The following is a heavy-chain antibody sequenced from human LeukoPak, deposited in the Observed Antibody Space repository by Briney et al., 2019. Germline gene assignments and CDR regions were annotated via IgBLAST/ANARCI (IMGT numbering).Heavy chain of an antibody. Sequence: GGSLRLSCAASGFTFSSYWMHWVRQAPGKGLVWVSRINSDGSSTSYADSVKGRFTISRDNAKNTLYLQMNSLRAEDTAVYYCAREKGDTPRRDYYYGMDVWGQGTTVTVSS. V-gene: IGHV3-74*01. CDR1: GFTFSSYW. CDR2: INSDGSST. J-gene: IGHJ6*02. D-gene: IGHD3-16*01. CDR3: AREKGDTPRRDYYYGMDV.